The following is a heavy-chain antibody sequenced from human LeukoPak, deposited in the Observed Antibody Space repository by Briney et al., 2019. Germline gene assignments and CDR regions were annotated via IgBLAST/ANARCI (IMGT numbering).Heavy chain of an antibody. CDR3: ARVPYSGYDLDY. CDR2: ISAYNGNT. J-gene: IGHJ4*02. D-gene: IGHD5-12*01. V-gene: IGHV1-18*01. CDR1: GYTFTSYG. Sequence: ASVTVSCKASGYTFTSYGISWVRQAPGQGLEWMGWISAYNGNTNYAQKLQGRVTITRDTSASTAYMELSSLRSEDTAVYYCARVPYSGYDLDYWGQGTLVTVSS.